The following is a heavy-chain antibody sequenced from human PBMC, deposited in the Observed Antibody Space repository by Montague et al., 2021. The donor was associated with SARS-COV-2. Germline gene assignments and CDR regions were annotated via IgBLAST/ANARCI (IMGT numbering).Heavy chain of an antibody. V-gene: IGHV4-39*07. D-gene: IGHD3-22*01. CDR3: ARDTRITMLVVVNRYGMDV. J-gene: IGHJ6*02. CDR1: GGAISSSSYY. CDR2: IYYSGST. Sequence: SETLSLTCTVSGGAISSSSYYWGWIRQPPGKGLEWIGSIYYSGSTYYNPSLESRVTISVDTSKNQFSLKLSSVTAADTAVYYCARDTRITMLVVVNRYGMDVGGQGTRVTVSS.